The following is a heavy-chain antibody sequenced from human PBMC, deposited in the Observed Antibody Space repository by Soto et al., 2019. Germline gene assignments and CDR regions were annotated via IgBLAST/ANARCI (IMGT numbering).Heavy chain of an antibody. V-gene: IGHV3-30*18. J-gene: IGHJ6*02. D-gene: IGHD2-2*03. CDR3: AKDLALYQIGSHYGMDV. CDR2: ISFDGTNT. CDR1: GFPFNTYG. Sequence: GGSLRLSCAASGFPFNTYGIHWVRQPPGRGLEWVAVISFDGTNTFEADSVKGRFSISRDNSKNILYLQMNRLTIEDAAVYYCAKDLALYQIGSHYGMDVWGPGTT.